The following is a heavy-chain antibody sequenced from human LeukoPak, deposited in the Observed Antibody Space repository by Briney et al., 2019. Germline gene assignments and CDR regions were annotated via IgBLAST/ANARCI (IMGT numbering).Heavy chain of an antibody. CDR3: ARLRPASGSYYFEAKYYFDY. CDR2: IYYSGST. J-gene: IGHJ4*02. D-gene: IGHD1-26*01. Sequence: SETLSLTCSVSGDSVSRSDSYWDWIRQPPGKGLEWIGTIYYSGSTYYNPSLKSRVTISVDTSKNQFSLKLSSVTAADTAVYYCARLRPASGSYYFEAKYYFDYWGQGTLVTVSS. V-gene: IGHV4-39*01. CDR1: GDSVSRSDSY.